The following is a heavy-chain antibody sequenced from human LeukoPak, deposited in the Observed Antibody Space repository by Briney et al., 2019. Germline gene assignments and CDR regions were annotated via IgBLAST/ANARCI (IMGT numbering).Heavy chain of an antibody. J-gene: IGHJ4*02. D-gene: IGHD3-22*01. Sequence: SETLSLTCTVSSGSISTSNYYWGWVRQPPGKALEWIGNIFYSGSTYYSPSLKSRVTISLDTSRNQFSLKLSSVTAADTAVYYCARNGDSSGYYYPYWGQGTLVTVSS. CDR2: IFYSGST. CDR1: SGSISTSNYY. V-gene: IGHV4-39*07. CDR3: ARNGDSSGYYYPY.